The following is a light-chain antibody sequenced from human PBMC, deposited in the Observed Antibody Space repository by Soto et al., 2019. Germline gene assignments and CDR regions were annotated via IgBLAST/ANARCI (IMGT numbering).Light chain of an antibody. V-gene: IGKV1-39*01. Sequence: QMTQSPSSISASVGDRITITCLASLRIGTYLNWFQQKPGKAPKILIYAASSLHSGVPSRFSGSGSGTDFSLTISSLQPEDFAPYYCQHSYCTPLTFGQGTKVDI. CDR1: LRIGTY. CDR3: QHSYCTPLT. J-gene: IGKJ1*01. CDR2: AAS.